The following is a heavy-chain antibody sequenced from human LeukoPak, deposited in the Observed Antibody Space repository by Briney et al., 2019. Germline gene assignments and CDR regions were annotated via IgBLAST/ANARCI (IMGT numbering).Heavy chain of an antibody. CDR1: GFTFSSYA. D-gene: IGHD4/OR15-4a*01. CDR3: AKLTTPHLYYYYYMDV. J-gene: IGHJ6*03. V-gene: IGHV3-30-3*02. CDR2: ISYDGSNK. Sequence: GGSLRLSCAASGFTFSSYAMHWVRQAPGKGLEWVAVISYDGSNKYYADSVKGRFTISRDNSKNTLYLQMNSLRAEDTAVYYCAKLTTPHLYYYYYMDVWGKGTTVTVSS.